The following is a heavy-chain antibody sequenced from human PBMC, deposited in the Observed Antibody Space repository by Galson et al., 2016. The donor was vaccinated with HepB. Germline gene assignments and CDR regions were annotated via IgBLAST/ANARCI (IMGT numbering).Heavy chain of an antibody. CDR3: ARDLSLGSGSD. V-gene: IGHV3-33*01. Sequence: SLRLSCAASGITFSNYGMHWVRQAPGKGLEWVALIWNDGSRKEYADFVKGRFTISRDDSKNTLYLQMNNLGAEDTAVYYCARDLSLGSGSDWGQGTLVTVSS. CDR1: GITFSNYG. CDR2: IWNDGSRK. D-gene: IGHD3-10*01. J-gene: IGHJ4*02.